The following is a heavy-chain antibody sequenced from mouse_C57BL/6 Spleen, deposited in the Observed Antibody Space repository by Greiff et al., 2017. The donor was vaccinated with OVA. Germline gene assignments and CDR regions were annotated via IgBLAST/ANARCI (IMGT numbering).Heavy chain of an antibody. D-gene: IGHD2-4*01. CDR1: GYTFTDYN. CDR2: INPNNGGT. J-gene: IGHJ2*01. Sequence: SGPELVKPGASVKIPCKASGYTFTDYNMDWVKQSHGKSLEWIGDINPNNGGTIYNQKFKGKATLTVDKSASTAYMELRSLTSEDTAVYYGARGGYDYDENYFDYWGQGTTLTVSS. CDR3: ARGGYDYDENYFDY. V-gene: IGHV1-18*01.